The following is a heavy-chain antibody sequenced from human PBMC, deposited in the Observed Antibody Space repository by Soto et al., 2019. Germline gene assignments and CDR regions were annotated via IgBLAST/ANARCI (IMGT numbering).Heavy chain of an antibody. CDR1: GFTVSSNY. CDR3: ARYGRSDYYDSSGYYYPYYFDY. Sequence: GGSLRLSCAASGFTVSSNYMSWVRQAPGKGLEWVSVIYSGGSTYYADSVKGRFTISRDNSKNTLYLQMNSLRAEDTAVYYCARYGRSDYYDSSGYYYPYYFDYWGQGTLVTVSS. V-gene: IGHV3-53*01. J-gene: IGHJ4*02. D-gene: IGHD3-22*01. CDR2: IYSGGST.